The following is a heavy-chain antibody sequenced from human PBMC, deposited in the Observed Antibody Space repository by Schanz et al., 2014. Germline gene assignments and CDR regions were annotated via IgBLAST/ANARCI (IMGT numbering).Heavy chain of an antibody. CDR1: GGPFSSYA. V-gene: IGHV1-69*04. Sequence: QVQLVQSGAEVKKPGSSVKVSCKASGGPFSSYAFSWVRQAPGQGLEWMGKIIPILGMENYAQKFQGRVPIXADISTSPAYMDLSSLRSDATAVYYCARAIQYHYDTSGPVGAFDIWGQGTVVTVSS. CDR3: ARAIQYHYDTSGPVGAFDI. D-gene: IGHD3-22*01. J-gene: IGHJ3*02. CDR2: IIPILGME.